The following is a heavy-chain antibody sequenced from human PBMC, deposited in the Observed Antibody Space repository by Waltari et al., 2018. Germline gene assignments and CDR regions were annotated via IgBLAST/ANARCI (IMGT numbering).Heavy chain of an antibody. CDR1: GYTFTSYD. Sequence: QVQLVQSGAEVKKPGASVKVSCKASGYTFTSYDINWVRQATGQGLEWMGWMNPNSGNTDYAQKFQGRVTITRNTSISTAYMELSSLRSEDTAVYYCAREPHEISGLRYYYYMDVWGKGTTVTVSS. CDR3: AREPHEISGLRYYYYMDV. J-gene: IGHJ6*03. V-gene: IGHV1-8*03. CDR2: MNPNSGNT. D-gene: IGHD6-19*01.